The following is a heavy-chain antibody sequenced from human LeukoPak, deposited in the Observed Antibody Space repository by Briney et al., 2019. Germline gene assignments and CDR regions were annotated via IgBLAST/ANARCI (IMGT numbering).Heavy chain of an antibody. CDR2: ISYDGSNK. D-gene: IGHD5-18*01. Sequence: PGRPLRLSCAASGFTFGSYAMHWVRQAPGKGLEWVAVISYDGSNKYYADSVKGRFTISRDNSKNTLYLQMNSLRAKGTAVYYCARGSGVDTAMVTVSYFDYWGQGTLVTVSS. J-gene: IGHJ4*02. CDR1: GFTFGSYA. V-gene: IGHV3-30*04. CDR3: ARGSGVDTAMVTVSYFDY.